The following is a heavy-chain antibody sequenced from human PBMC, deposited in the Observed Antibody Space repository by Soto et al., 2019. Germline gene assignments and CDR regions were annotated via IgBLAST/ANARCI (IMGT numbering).Heavy chain of an antibody. CDR1: GGSISSSSYY. CDR3: ARDNTYPGHSGPAPTGLGQTPLGWFDP. D-gene: IGHD3-16*01. CDR2: IYYSGST. J-gene: IGHJ5*02. Sequence: SETLSLTCTVSGGSISSSSYYWGWIRQPPGKGLEWIGSIYYSGSTYYNPSLKSRVTISVDTSKNQFSLKLSSVTAADTAVYYCARDNTYPGHSGPAPTGLGQTPLGWFDPWGQGTLVTVSS. V-gene: IGHV4-39*01.